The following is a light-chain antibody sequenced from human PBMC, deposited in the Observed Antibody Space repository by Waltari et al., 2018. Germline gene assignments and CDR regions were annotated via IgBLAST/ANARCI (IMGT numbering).Light chain of an antibody. V-gene: IGKV1-39*01. CDR3: QQSYSTHPWT. CDR1: QSISSY. J-gene: IGKJ1*01. CDR2: AAS. Sequence: DIQMTQSPSSLSASVGDRVTITCRASQSISSYLNWYQQKPGKAPKLLIYAASSLQSGVPSSFSGSGSGTDFTLTISSLQPEDFATYYCQQSYSTHPWTFGQGTKVEIK.